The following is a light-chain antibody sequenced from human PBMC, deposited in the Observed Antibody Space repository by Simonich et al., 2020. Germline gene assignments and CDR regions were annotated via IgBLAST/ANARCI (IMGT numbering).Light chain of an antibody. V-gene: IGKV4-1*01. Sequence: DIVMTQSPDSLAVSLGERATINCNSSQSVLYSSNNKNYLAWYQQKPGQPPKLLIYWASTRESGVPDRFRGSGSGTDFTLTISSLQAEDVAVYYCQQYYSTPFTFGPGTKVDIK. J-gene: IGKJ3*01. CDR2: WAS. CDR1: QSVLYSSNNKNY. CDR3: QQYYSTPFT.